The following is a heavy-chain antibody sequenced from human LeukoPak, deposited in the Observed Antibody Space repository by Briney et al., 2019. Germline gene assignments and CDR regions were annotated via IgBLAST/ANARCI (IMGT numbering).Heavy chain of an antibody. CDR3: ARLADGWYDYYYMDV. Sequence: GESLKISCKGSGYSFTSYWIGWVRQMPGKGLEWTGIIYPGDSDTRYSPSFQGQVTISADKSISTAYLQWSSLKASDTAMYYCARLADGWYDYYYMDVWGKGTTVTVSS. CDR2: IYPGDSDT. D-gene: IGHD6-19*01. CDR1: GYSFTSYW. J-gene: IGHJ6*03. V-gene: IGHV5-51*01.